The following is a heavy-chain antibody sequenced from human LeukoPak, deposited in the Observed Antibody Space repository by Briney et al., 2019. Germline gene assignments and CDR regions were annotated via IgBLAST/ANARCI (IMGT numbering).Heavy chain of an antibody. CDR3: ARVGRIAVAGSLEPMNDY. J-gene: IGHJ4*02. CDR1: GFTFSSYA. CDR2: ISYDGSNK. D-gene: IGHD6-19*01. V-gene: IGHV3-30-3*01. Sequence: GGSLRLSCAASGFTFSSYAMHWVRQAPGKGLEGVAVISYDGSNKYYADSVKGRFTISRDNSKNTLYLQMNSLRAEDTAVYYCARVGRIAVAGSLEPMNDYWGQGTLVTVSS.